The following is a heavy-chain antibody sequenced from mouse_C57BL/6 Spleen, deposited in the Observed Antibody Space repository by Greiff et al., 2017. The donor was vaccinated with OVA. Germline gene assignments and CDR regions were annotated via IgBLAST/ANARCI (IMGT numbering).Heavy chain of an antibody. Sequence: EVQLVESEGGLVQPGSSMKLSCTASGFTFSDYYMAWVRQVPEKGLEWVANINSDGSSTYYLDSLKSRFIITRDNAKNILYLEMSRLKSEDTAAYYCARGRYRYGYEYDPLDYWGQGTTLTVSS. V-gene: IGHV5-16*01. D-gene: IGHD2-4*01. CDR1: GFTFSDYY. J-gene: IGHJ2*01. CDR3: ARGRYRYGYEYDPLDY. CDR2: INSDGSST.